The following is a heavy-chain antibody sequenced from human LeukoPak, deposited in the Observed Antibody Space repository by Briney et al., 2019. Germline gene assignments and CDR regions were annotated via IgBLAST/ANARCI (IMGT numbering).Heavy chain of an antibody. CDR3: ARHGRLLWFGEFHRGGYYFDY. CDR1: GGSFSGYY. CDR2: INHSGST. D-gene: IGHD3-10*01. V-gene: IGHV4-34*01. Sequence: PSETLSLTCAVYGGSFSGYYWSWIRQPPGKGLEWIGEINHSGSTNYNPSLKSRVTISVDTSKNQFSLKLSSVTAADTAVYYCARHGRLLWFGEFHRGGYYFDYWGQGTLVTVSS. J-gene: IGHJ4*02.